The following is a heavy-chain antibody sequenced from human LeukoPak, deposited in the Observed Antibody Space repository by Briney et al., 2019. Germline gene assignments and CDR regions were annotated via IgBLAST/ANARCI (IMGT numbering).Heavy chain of an antibody. CDR3: AKEFVPAAILSYYYMDV. Sequence: GGSLRLSXVASGFTFSTYAMSWVRQAPGKGLEWVSAISGSGGSTHYADSVKGRFTISRDISKNTLYLQMNSLRAEDTAVYYCAKEFVPAAILSYYYMDVWGRGTTVTVSS. CDR1: GFTFSTYA. J-gene: IGHJ6*03. D-gene: IGHD2-2*01. CDR2: ISGSGGST. V-gene: IGHV3-23*01.